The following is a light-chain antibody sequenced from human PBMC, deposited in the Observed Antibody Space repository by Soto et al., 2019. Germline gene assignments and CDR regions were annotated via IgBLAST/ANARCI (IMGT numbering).Light chain of an antibody. J-gene: IGKJ5*01. Sequence: EIVLTQSPPTLSLSPGERATLSCRASQSVSSYLAWYQQKPGQAPRLLIYDASHRATGIPARFSGSGSGTDFTLTCSSLQPEDFAVYYCQQRSNWPPEITFGQGTRLEIK. CDR1: QSVSSY. CDR3: QQRSNWPPEIT. CDR2: DAS. V-gene: IGKV3-11*01.